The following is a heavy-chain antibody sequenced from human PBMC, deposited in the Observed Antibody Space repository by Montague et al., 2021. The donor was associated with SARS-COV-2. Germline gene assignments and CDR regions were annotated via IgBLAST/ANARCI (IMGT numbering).Heavy chain of an antibody. CDR3: ARWDYDFWSGCSRGLDV. D-gene: IGHD3-3*01. Sequence: TLSLTCTVSGGSISSGSFYWSWIRQPAGKGLEWIGRIYTNGGTNYHPSLKSRVTISIDTSKNQFSLRLSSVTAADTAVYYCARWDYDFWSGCSRGLDVWGQGTTVTVSS. CDR1: GGSISSGSFY. J-gene: IGHJ6*02. V-gene: IGHV4-61*02. CDR2: IYTNGGT.